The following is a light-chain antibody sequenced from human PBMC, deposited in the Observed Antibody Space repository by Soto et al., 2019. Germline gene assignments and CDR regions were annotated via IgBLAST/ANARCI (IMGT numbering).Light chain of an antibody. V-gene: IGLV2-14*01. Sequence: QSVLTQPASVSGSPGQSITLSCTGTSSDVGGYHFVSWYQQHPGKAPKLIIYEVSNRPSGVSDRFSASKSGNTASLTISGLQAEDEADYYCYSYTTTSTYVFGTGNKLTVL. CDR3: YSYTTTSTYV. CDR1: SSDVGGYHF. CDR2: EVS. J-gene: IGLJ1*01.